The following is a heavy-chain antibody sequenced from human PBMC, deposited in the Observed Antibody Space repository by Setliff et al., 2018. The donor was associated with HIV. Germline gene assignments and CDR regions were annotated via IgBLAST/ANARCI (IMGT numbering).Heavy chain of an antibody. Sequence: GGSLRLSCAASGFTFSSFAMTWVRQAPGKGLEWVSSISGSGDNTVYAGSVKGRFIISRDNSKSTLYLQMNSLRAEDAAVYYCAKGFQRFYYYYGMDVWGQGTTVTVSS. CDR3: AKGFQRFYYYYGMDV. J-gene: IGHJ6*02. V-gene: IGHV3-23*01. CDR1: GFTFSSFA. CDR2: ISGSGDNT.